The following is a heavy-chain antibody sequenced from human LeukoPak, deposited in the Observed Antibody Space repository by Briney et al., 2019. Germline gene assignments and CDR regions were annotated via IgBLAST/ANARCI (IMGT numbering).Heavy chain of an antibody. J-gene: IGHJ5*02. CDR3: ARGPARISKGNWFDP. D-gene: IGHD2-15*01. CDR2: IIPIFGTA. V-gene: IGHV1-69*13. CDR1: GGTFSSYA. Sequence: SVKVSCKASGGTFSSYAISWVRQAPGQGLEWMGGIIPIFGTANCAQKFQGRVTITADESTSTAYMELSSLRSEDTAVYYCARGPARISKGNWFDPWGQGTLVTVSS.